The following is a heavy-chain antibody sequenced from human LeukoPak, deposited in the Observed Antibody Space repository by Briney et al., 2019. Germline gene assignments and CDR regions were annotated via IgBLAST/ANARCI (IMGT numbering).Heavy chain of an antibody. CDR2: IIPIFGTA. J-gene: IGHJ5*02. D-gene: IGHD4-17*01. V-gene: IGHV1-69*06. CDR3: ARAPPTATVTTFGNWFDP. CDR1: GGTFSSYA. Sequence: SVKVSCKASGGTFSSYAISWVRQAPGQGLEWMGRIIPIFGTANYAQKFQGRVTITADKSTSTAYMELSSLRSEDTAVYYCARAPPTATVTTFGNWFDPWGQGTLVTVSS.